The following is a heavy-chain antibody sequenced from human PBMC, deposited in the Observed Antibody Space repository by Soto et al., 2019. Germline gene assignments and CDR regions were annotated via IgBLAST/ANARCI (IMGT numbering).Heavy chain of an antibody. D-gene: IGHD3-3*01. CDR1: GFTFSSYA. J-gene: IGHJ4*02. V-gene: IGHV3-30-3*01. Sequence: QVQLVESGGGVVQPGRSLRLSCAASGFTFSSYAMHWVRQAPCKGLEWVAVISYDGSNKYYADSVKGRFTISRDNSKNTLYLQMNSLRAEDTAVYYCARDAEGFLEWLPDYWGQGTLVTVSS. CDR3: ARDAEGFLEWLPDY. CDR2: ISYDGSNK.